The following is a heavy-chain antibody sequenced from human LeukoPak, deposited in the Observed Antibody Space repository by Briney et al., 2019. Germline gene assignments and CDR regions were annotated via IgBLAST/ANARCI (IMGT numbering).Heavy chain of an antibody. Sequence: VASVKVSCKASGYTFTSYGISWVRQAPGQALEWMGWISAYNGNTNYAQKVQGRVTMTTDASTSTAYMELRSLRSDDTAVYYCAREGYCTGGSCYNTNAADYWGQGTLVTVSS. CDR3: AREGYCTGGSCYNTNAADY. CDR2: ISAYNGNT. CDR1: GYTFTSYG. J-gene: IGHJ4*02. V-gene: IGHV1-18*01. D-gene: IGHD2-15*01.